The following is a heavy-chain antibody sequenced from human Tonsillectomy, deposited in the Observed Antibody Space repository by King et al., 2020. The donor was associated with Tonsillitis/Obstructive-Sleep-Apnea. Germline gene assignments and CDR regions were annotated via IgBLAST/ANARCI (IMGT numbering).Heavy chain of an antibody. V-gene: IGHV2-5*02. J-gene: IGHJ5*02. CDR1: GFSLSTSGVG. CDR2: IYWDDDK. Sequence: TLQESGPTLVKPPQTLTLTCTFSGFSLSTSGVGVGWIRQPPGKALEWLALIYWDDDKRYSPSLKRRLTITKDTSKNQVVLTMTNMDPVDTATYDCAHRRPNYDVLTGYYAEYNGFDRWGQGTLVTVSS. D-gene: IGHD3-9*01. CDR3: AHRRPNYDVLTGYYAEYNGFDR.